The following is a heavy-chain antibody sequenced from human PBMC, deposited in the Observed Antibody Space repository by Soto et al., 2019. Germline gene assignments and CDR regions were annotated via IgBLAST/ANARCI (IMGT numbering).Heavy chain of an antibody. CDR3: ARIKASSMDF. J-gene: IGHJ6*02. Sequence: VQLVQSGGEVKKPGASVKVSCNTSGYPFVSYGIAWVRQAPGQGLEWMGWINVYSGNTDYAQKFRDRITVTTDTSTSTAYMELRGLRSDDTGVYYCARIKASSMDFWGQGTALTVSS. V-gene: IGHV1-18*01. CDR2: INVYSGNT. D-gene: IGHD3-16*01. CDR1: GYPFVSYG.